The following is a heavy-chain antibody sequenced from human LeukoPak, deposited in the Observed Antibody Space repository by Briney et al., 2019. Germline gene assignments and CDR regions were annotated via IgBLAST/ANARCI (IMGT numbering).Heavy chain of an antibody. Sequence: PSETLSLTCTVSGGSISSYYWSWIRQPPGKGLEWIGYIYYSGSTNYNPSLKSRVTISVDTSKNQFSLKLSSVTAADTAVYYCARVLQDYGSGSYYNDYWGQGTLVTVSS. V-gene: IGHV4-59*01. CDR1: GGSISSYY. CDR2: IYYSGST. D-gene: IGHD3-10*01. J-gene: IGHJ4*02. CDR3: ARVLQDYGSGSYYNDY.